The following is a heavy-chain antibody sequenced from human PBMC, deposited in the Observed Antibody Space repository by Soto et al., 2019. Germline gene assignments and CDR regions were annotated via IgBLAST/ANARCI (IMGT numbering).Heavy chain of an antibody. CDR1: GVMFSAYA. CDR3: ARDRSPYPSGWYGIDF. J-gene: IGHJ4*01. Sequence: PGGSLKLSCTASGVMFSAYAMLWGRQGPGKVLEWVAAMSYDGTNTYYADSVKGWFTISRDNSKTTLFLQMSSLTADDSAVYYCARDRSPYPSGWYGIDFWGLGTLVTVSS. D-gene: IGHD6-19*01. V-gene: IGHV3-30-3*01. CDR2: MSYDGTNT.